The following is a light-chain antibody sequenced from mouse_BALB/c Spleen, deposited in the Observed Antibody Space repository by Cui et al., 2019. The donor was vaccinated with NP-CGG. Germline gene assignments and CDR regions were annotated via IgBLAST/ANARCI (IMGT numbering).Light chain of an antibody. J-gene: IGLJ1*01. Sequence: QAVLSQESVLTTSPGETVTLTCRSSTGAVTTSNYANWVQEKPDHLFTGLIGGINNRAPGVPARFSGSLIGDKAALTITGAQTEDEAIYFCALWYSNHWVFGGGTKLTVL. CDR1: TGAVTTSNY. CDR3: ALWYSNHWV. V-gene: IGLV1*01. CDR2: GIN.